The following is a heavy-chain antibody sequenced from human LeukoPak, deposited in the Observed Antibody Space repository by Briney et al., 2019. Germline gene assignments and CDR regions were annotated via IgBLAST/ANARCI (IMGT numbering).Heavy chain of an antibody. J-gene: IGHJ4*02. Sequence: GGSLRLSCAASGFTFSSYGMHWVRQAPGKGLEWVAVISYDGSNKYYADSVKGRFTISRDNSKSTLYLQMNSLRAEDTAVYYCAKIAADFDSWGQGTLVTVSS. CDR1: GFTFSSYG. CDR2: ISYDGSNK. D-gene: IGHD6-13*01. CDR3: AKIAADFDS. V-gene: IGHV3-30*18.